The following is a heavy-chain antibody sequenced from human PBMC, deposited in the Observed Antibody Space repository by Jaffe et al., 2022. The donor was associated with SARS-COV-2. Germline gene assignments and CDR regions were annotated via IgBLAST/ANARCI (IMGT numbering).Heavy chain of an antibody. J-gene: IGHJ4*02. CDR3: AHRYEVIGVPAAMDFDY. CDR1: GFSLSTSGVG. V-gene: IGHV2-5*02. CDR2: IYWDDDK. D-gene: IGHD2-2*01. Sequence: QITLKESGPTLVKPTQTLTLTCTFSGFSLSTSGVGVGWIRQPPGKALEWLALIYWDDDKRYSPSLKSRLTITKDTSKNQVVLTMTNMDPVDTATYYCAHRYEVIGVPAAMDFDYWGQGTLVTVSS.